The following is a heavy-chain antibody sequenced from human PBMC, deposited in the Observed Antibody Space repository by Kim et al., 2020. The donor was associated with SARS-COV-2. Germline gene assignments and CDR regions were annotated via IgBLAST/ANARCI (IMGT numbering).Heavy chain of an antibody. J-gene: IGHJ4*02. CDR2: ISNDGPTA. V-gene: IGHV3-33*05. Sequence: GGSLRLSCAASGFIFRNFGMHWVRQAPGKGLVWVAFISNDGPTAIYADSVRGRFTIPRDYSENKLYLQMDSLSAGDTAVYYCARPSSSHFDFWGQGTLVT. CDR1: GFIFRNFG. CDR3: ARPSSSHFDF. D-gene: IGHD3-10*01.